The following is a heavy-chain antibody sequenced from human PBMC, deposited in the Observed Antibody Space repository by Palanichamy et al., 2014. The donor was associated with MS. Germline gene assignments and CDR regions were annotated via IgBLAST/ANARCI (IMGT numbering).Heavy chain of an antibody. CDR2: INPNSGGT. Sequence: QVQLVQSGAEVKKPGASVKVSCKASGYTFTGHYIHWVRQAPGHGLEWMGWINPNSGGTKYPQKFQGRVTMTRDTSISTASMELSRLRYDDTAVYYCARDVNDAFDYWGQGTLVTVSS. J-gene: IGHJ4*02. V-gene: IGHV1-2*02. CDR3: ARDVNDAFDY. D-gene: IGHD2-8*01. CDR1: GYTFTGHY.